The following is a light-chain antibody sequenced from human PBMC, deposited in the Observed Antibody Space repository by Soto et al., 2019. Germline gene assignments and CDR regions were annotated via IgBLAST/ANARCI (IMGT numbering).Light chain of an antibody. CDR1: QIVDKF. J-gene: IGKJ5*01. Sequence: PSSWSLSPRAPCPLSCWARQIVDKFLAWYQQRTGQPPRLLIFDSSTRATGVPVRFSGSGSGTVFTLTIGSLEPEDSAVYYCHQRSNRHPITFGQGTRLEIK. V-gene: IGKV3-11*01. CDR3: HQRSNRHPIT. CDR2: DSS.